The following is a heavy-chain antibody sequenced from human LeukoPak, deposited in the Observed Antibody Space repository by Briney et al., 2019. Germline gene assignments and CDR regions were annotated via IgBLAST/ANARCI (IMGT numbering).Heavy chain of an antibody. J-gene: IGHJ3*02. CDR3: ARTSWSHAFDI. V-gene: IGHV4-30-4*08. CDR2: IYYSGST. CDR1: GGSISSGDYY. D-gene: IGHD2-8*02. Sequence: KPSETLSLTCTVSGGSISSGDYYWSWIRQPPGKGLEWIGYIYYSGSTYYNPSLKSRVTISVDTSKNQFSLKLSSVTAADTAVYYCARTSWSHAFDIWGQGTMVTVSS.